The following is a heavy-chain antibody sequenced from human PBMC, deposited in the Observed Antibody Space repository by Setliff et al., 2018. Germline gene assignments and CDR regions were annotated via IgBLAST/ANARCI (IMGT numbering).Heavy chain of an antibody. J-gene: IGHJ4*02. CDR2: ISATSGTT. D-gene: IGHD3-16*01. Sequence: GGSLRLSCAASGFTFSSYAMTWVRQAPGKGLECVSGISATSGTTNYADSVKGRFTISRDNSKNTLYLQMTSLRAEDTAVYYCARDGGEYWGQGTLVTVSS. CDR1: GFTFSSYA. V-gene: IGHV3-23*01. CDR3: ARDGGEY.